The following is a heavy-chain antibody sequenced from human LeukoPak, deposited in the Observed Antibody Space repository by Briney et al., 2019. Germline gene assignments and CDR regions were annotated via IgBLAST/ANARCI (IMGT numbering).Heavy chain of an antibody. D-gene: IGHD1-26*01. J-gene: IGHJ3*02. CDR1: GFTFSSYG. V-gene: IGHV3-30*02. Sequence: PGGSLRLSCAASGFTFSSYGMHWVRQAPGKGLEWVAFIRYDGSDKYYADSMKGRFTISRDNSKNTLYLQMNSLRAEDAAVYYCAKDLRGSYYDAFDIWGQGTMVTVSS. CDR2: IRYDGSDK. CDR3: AKDLRGSYYDAFDI.